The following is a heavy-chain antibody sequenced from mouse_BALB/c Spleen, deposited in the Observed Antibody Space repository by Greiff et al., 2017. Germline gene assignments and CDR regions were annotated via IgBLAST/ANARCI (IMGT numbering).Heavy chain of an antibody. J-gene: IGHJ4*01. CDR2: ISDGGSYT. Sequence: EVHLVESGGGLVKPGGSLKLSCAASGFTFSDYYMYWVRQTPEKRLEWVATISDGGSYTYYPDSVKGRFTISRDNAKNNLYLQMSSLKSEDTAMYYCARKRVYYYAMDYWGQGTSVTVSS. V-gene: IGHV5-4*02. CDR3: ARKRVYYYAMDY. CDR1: GFTFSDYY.